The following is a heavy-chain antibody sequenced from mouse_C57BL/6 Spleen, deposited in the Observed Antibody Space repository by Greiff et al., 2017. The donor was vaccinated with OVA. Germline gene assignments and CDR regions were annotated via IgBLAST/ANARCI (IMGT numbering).Heavy chain of an antibody. J-gene: IGHJ3*01. V-gene: IGHV1-52*01. CDR1: GYTFTSYW. Sequence: QVQLKQPGAELVRPGSSVKLSCKASGYTFTSYWMHWVKQRPIQGLEWIGNIDPSDSETHYNQKFKDKATLTVDKSSSTAYMQLSSLTSEDSAVYYCARLRGNYPFAYWGQGTLVTVSA. CDR3: ARLRGNYPFAY. CDR2: IDPSDSET. D-gene: IGHD2-1*01.